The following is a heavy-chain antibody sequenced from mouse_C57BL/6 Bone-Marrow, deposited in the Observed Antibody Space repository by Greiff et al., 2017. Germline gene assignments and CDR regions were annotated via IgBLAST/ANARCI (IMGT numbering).Heavy chain of an antibody. J-gene: IGHJ3*01. Sequence: VQLQQSGAELVRPGASVTLSCKASGYTFTDYEMHWVKQTPVHGLEWIGAIDSETGGTAYNQKFKGKAILTADNSSSTAYLELRSLTSEDSAVYYCTRRDITTVVDYWGQGTLVTVSA. V-gene: IGHV1-15*01. D-gene: IGHD1-1*01. CDR2: IDSETGGT. CDR1: GYTFTDYE. CDR3: TRRDITTVVDY.